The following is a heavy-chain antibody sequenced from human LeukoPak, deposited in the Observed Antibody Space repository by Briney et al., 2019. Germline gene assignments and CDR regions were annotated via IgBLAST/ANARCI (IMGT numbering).Heavy chain of an antibody. J-gene: IGHJ4*02. D-gene: IGHD6-19*01. Sequence: GASVKVSCKASGYTFTSYDINWVRQATGQGLEWMGWMNPNSGNTGYAQKFQGRVTMTRNTSISTAYMELSSLRSEDTAAYYCATTGMGQWLDFDYWGQGTLVTVSS. CDR2: MNPNSGNT. V-gene: IGHV1-8*01. CDR1: GYTFTSYD. CDR3: ATTGMGQWLDFDY.